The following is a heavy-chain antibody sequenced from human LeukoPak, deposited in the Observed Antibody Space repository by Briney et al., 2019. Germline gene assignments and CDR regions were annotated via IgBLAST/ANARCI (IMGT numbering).Heavy chain of an antibody. Sequence: PSETLSLTCAVSGYSISSGYYWGWIRQPPGKGLEWIGSIYHSGSTYYNPSLKSRVTISVDTSKNQFSLKLSSVTAADTAVYYCASHGPLLGYCSSSSCPPFDYWGQGTLVTVSS. CDR3: ASHGPLLGYCSSSSCPPFDY. D-gene: IGHD2-2*01. CDR2: IYHSGST. J-gene: IGHJ4*02. V-gene: IGHV4-38-2*01. CDR1: GYSISSGYY.